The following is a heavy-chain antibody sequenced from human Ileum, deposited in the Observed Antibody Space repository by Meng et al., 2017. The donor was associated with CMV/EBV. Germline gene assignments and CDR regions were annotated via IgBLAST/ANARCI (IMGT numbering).Heavy chain of an antibody. Sequence: GESLKISCAASGFTFSSYWMHWVRQAPGKGLVWVSRINSDGSSTSYADSVKGRFTISRDNSKNTLYLQMNSLRAEDTAVYYCARDHYQLLYALFQHWGQGTLVTVSS. J-gene: IGHJ1*01. V-gene: IGHV3-74*01. CDR3: ARDHYQLLYALFQH. CDR1: GFTFSSYW. CDR2: INSDGSST. D-gene: IGHD2-2*02.